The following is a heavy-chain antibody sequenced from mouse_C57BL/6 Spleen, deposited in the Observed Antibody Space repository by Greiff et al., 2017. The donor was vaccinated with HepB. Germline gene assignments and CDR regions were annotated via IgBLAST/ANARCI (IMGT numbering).Heavy chain of an antibody. Sequence: EVNVVESGGGLVKPGGSLKLSCAASGFTFSSYAMSWVRQTPEKRLEWVATISDGGSYTYYPDNVKGRFTISRDNAKNNLYLQMSHLKSEDTAMYYCSDGPFADWGQGTLVTVSA. D-gene: IGHD3-1*01. CDR1: GFTFSSYA. CDR2: ISDGGSYT. CDR3: SDGPFAD. V-gene: IGHV5-4*03. J-gene: IGHJ3*01.